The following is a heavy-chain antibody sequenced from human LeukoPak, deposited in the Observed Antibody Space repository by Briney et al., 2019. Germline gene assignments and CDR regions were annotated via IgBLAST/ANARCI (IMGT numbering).Heavy chain of an antibody. CDR3: ARVHTGTKYDFWSGAYYYYYYYMDV. V-gene: IGHV3-9*01. J-gene: IGHJ6*03. Sequence: GGSLRLSCVGSGFTFDDSAMQWVRQAPGKGLEWVSGISWNSGSEDYADSVKGRFTISRDNAKNSLYLQMNSLRAEDTAVYYCARVHTGTKYDFWSGAYYYYYYYMDVWGKGTTVTVSS. CDR1: GFTFDDSA. D-gene: IGHD3-3*01. CDR2: ISWNSGSE.